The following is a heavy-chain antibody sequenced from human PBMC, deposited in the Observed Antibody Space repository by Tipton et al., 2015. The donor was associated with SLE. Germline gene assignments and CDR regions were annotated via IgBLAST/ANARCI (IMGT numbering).Heavy chain of an antibody. D-gene: IGHD1-1*01. CDR3: ARQGTTGPAWDYYYYGMDV. CDR2: IYYSGST. J-gene: IGHJ6*02. CDR1: GGSISSSSYY. Sequence: TLSLTCTVSGGSISSSSYYWGWTRQPPGKGLEWFGSIYYSGSTYYNPSLKSRVTISVDTSKNQFSLKMSSVTAADTAVYYCARQGTTGPAWDYYYYGMDVWGQGTTVTVSS. V-gene: IGHV4-39*07.